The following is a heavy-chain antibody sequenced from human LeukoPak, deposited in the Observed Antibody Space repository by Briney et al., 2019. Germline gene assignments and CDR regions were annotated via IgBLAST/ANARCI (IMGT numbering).Heavy chain of an antibody. V-gene: IGHV1-2*02. CDR1: GYTFTGYY. CDR3: ARDSDHYDSSGYYLTF. CDR2: ISPNSGAT. Sequence: ASVKVSCKAPGYTFTGYYMHWVRQAPGQGLEWMGWISPNSGATNYARKFHGRVTMTRDTSITTAYMELSGLRSDDTAVYYCARDSDHYDSSGYYLTFWGQGTLVTVSS. D-gene: IGHD3-22*01. J-gene: IGHJ4*02.